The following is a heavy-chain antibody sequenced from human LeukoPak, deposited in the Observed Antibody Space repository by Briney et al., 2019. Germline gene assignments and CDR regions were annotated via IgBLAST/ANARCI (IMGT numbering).Heavy chain of an antibody. J-gene: IGHJ5*02. CDR2: IIPILGTA. CDR3: ARGSNAYDSSGYST. V-gene: IGHV1-69*04. Sequence: SVKVSCKASGGTFSSYAISWVRQAPGQGLEWMGRIIPILGTANYAQKFQGRVTITADKSTSTAYMELSSLRSEDTAVYYCARGSNAYDSSGYSTWGQGTLVTVSS. D-gene: IGHD3-22*01. CDR1: GGTFSSYA.